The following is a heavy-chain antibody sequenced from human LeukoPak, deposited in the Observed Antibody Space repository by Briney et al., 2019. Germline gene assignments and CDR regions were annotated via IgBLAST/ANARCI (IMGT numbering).Heavy chain of an antibody. D-gene: IGHD2-15*01. CDR2: IYTSGST. J-gene: IGHJ3*02. CDR3: ARDFPLVVSDAFDI. V-gene: IGHV4-4*07. Sequence: NPSETLSLTCTASGGSISSYYWSWIRQPAGKGLEWIGRIYTSGSTNYNPSLKSRVTMSVDTSKNQFSLKLSSVTAADTAVYYCARDFPLVVSDAFDIWGQGTMVTVSS. CDR1: GGSISSYY.